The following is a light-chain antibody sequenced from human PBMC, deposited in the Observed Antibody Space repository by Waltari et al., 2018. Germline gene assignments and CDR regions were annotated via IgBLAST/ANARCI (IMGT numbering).Light chain of an antibody. CDR3: QQYGSSVMYT. J-gene: IGKJ2*01. CDR1: QIVSRSR. V-gene: IGKV3-20*01. CDR2: GAS. Sequence: EVVLTQSPATLSLSPGESATLPCRASQIVSRSRVAWYLHKPGQAPRLLIYGASGRATGIPDRFSGSGSGTDFSLTISRVEPEDFAVYYCQQYGSSVMYTFGQGTKLEIK.